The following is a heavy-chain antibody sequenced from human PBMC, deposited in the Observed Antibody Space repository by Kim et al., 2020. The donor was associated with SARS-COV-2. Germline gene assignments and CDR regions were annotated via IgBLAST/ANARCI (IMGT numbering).Heavy chain of an antibody. J-gene: IGHJ6*02. Sequence: SVKGRFTISRDSAKNSLYLQMNSLRDEDTAVYYCARVRTVGATYYYGLDVWGQGTTVTVSS. D-gene: IGHD1-26*01. V-gene: IGHV3-48*02. CDR3: ARVRTVGATYYYGLDV.